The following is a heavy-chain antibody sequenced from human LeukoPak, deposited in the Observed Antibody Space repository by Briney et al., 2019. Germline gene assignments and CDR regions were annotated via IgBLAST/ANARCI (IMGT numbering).Heavy chain of an antibody. D-gene: IGHD6-13*01. CDR1: GFSFSNYW. Sequence: GGSLRLSCVASGFSFSNYWMTWVRQAPGKGLERVADINGDGSHSYCVDSVKGRFTLSRDNAKNSLFLQMNSLRAEDMAVYYCVKNSGWYCLDYWGQGTLVTVSS. J-gene: IGHJ4*02. CDR3: VKNSGWYCLDY. V-gene: IGHV3-7*03. CDR2: INGDGSHS.